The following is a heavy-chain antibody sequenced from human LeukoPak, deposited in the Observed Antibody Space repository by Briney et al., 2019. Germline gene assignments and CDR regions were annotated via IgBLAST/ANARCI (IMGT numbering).Heavy chain of an antibody. CDR2: IKQDGSEK. V-gene: IGHV3-7*01. CDR1: GFTFSSYW. CDR3: ARGLGSPDY. D-gene: IGHD3-10*01. J-gene: IGHJ4*02. Sequence: GGSLRLSCAASGFTFSSYWMSWVRQTPGKGLEWVANIKQDGSEKYYVDSVKGRFTISRDNAKNSLYLQMTSLRTEDTAIYYCARGLGSPDYWGQGTLVTVSS.